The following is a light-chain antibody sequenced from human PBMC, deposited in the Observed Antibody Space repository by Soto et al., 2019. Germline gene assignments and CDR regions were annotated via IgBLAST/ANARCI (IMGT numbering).Light chain of an antibody. CDR3: QHYKYYAT. V-gene: IGKV1-5*01. CDR2: DVS. J-gene: IGKJ1*01. Sequence: DIQMTQSPSTLSSSVGDRVTITCRASESLSGRLAWYQQKPGQAPILLIYDVSTVESGVPSSFSGSGSGTESTPTISGLQPDDFATYYRQHYKYYATFGPGTKVEVK. CDR1: ESLSGR.